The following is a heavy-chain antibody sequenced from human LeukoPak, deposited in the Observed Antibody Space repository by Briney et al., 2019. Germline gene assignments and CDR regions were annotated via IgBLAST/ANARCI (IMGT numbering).Heavy chain of an antibody. D-gene: IGHD3-22*01. J-gene: IGHJ4*02. CDR3: TKSPSFTLGGGYLDS. V-gene: IGHV3-9*03. CDR1: GFMFNDYV. Sequence: PGGSLRLSCVGSGFMFNDYVMHWVRQVPGKGLEWVSGISWNSDLIVYADSVKGRFTISRDNDRNTLHLQMNSLRVEDMAFYYCTKSPSFTLGGGYLDSWGQGSLVTVSS. CDR2: ISWNSDLI.